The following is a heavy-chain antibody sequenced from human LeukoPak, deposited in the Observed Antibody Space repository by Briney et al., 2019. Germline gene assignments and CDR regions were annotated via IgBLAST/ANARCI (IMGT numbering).Heavy chain of an antibody. CDR1: GFTFDDYA. CDR2: ISWNSGSI. D-gene: IGHD3-3*02. Sequence: GGSLRLSCAASGFTFDDYAMHWVRQAPGKGLEWVSGISWNSGSIGYADSVKGRFTISRDNAKNPLYLQMNSLRAEDTALYYCAKDLSALLPGAHNYMDVWGKGTTVTISS. J-gene: IGHJ6*03. CDR3: AKDLSALLPGAHNYMDV. V-gene: IGHV3-9*01.